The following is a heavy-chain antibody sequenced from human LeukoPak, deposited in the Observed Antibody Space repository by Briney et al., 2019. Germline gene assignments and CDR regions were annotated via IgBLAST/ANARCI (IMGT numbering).Heavy chain of an antibody. V-gene: IGHV3-74*01. D-gene: IGHD2-2*02. CDR2: INSDGSST. CDR3: ARDLCCSSTSCYKRCIPLPVTSGYYGMDV. CDR1: GFTFSSYW. J-gene: IGHJ6*02. Sequence: GGSLRLSCAASGFTFSSYWMHWVRQAPGKGLVWVSRINSDGSSTSYADSVKGRFTISRDNAKNTLYLQMNSLRAEDTAVYYCARDLCCSSTSCYKRCIPLPVTSGYYGMDVWGQGTTVTVSS.